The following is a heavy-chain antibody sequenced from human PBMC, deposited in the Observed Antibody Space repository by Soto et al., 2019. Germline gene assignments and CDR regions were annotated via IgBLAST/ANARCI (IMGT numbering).Heavy chain of an antibody. CDR2: INGDGSST. CDR3: ARGARNYYYFDC. CDR1: GFTFSNYW. V-gene: IGHV3-74*01. J-gene: IGHJ4*02. D-gene: IGHD1-7*01. Sequence: EVQLVESAGGLVQPGGSLRLSCVASGFTFSNYWIHWDRQAPGTGLVWVSRINGDGSSTNYADSVKGQFTISRDNAKNTVYLQMNSLRVEDTAVYYCARGARNYYYFDCWGQGTLVTVSS.